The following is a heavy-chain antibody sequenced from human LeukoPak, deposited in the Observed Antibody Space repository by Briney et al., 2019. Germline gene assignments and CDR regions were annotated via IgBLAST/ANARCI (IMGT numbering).Heavy chain of an antibody. CDR1: GLTFSRFA. CDR3: AKARSGDYLSDAFDI. V-gene: IGHV3-23*01. Sequence: PGGSLRLSCAASGLTFSRFAMSWVHQAPGKGLEWVSAASASGRSTYFPDSVKGRFTISRDNSKNTLDLQMNSLRDEDTAVYYCAKARSGDYLSDAFDIWGQGIMVTVSS. J-gene: IGHJ3*02. D-gene: IGHD4-17*01. CDR2: ASASGRST.